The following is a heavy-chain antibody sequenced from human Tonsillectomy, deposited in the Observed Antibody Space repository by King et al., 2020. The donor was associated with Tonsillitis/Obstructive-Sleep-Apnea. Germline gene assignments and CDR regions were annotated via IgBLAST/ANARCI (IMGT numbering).Heavy chain of an antibody. CDR1: GGSISSGGYS. CDR2: IYHSGST. J-gene: IGHJ6*02. D-gene: IGHD2-2*01. CDR3: AGHCSNTSGYSGGYFYYYGIDV. V-gene: IGHV4-30-2*01. Sequence: QLQESGSGLVKPSQTLSLTCAVSGGSISSGGYSWSWIRQPPGKGLEWIGYIYHSGSTYYNPSLKSRVTISVDRSKNQFSLKLSSVTAVGTAVSYCAGHCSNTSGYSGGYFYYYGIDVWGQGTPGTVS.